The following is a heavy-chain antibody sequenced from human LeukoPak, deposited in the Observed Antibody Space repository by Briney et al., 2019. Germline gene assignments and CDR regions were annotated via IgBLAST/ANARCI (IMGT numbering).Heavy chain of an antibody. Sequence: SETLSLTCAVYGGSFSGYYWSWIRQPPGKGLEWIGEINHSGSTNHNPSLKSRVTISVDTSKNQFSLKLSSVTAADTAVYYCARFPRDDILTGYYTDYMDVWGKGTTVTVSS. D-gene: IGHD3-9*01. J-gene: IGHJ6*03. V-gene: IGHV4-34*01. CDR3: ARFPRDDILTGYYTDYMDV. CDR2: INHSGST. CDR1: GGSFSGYY.